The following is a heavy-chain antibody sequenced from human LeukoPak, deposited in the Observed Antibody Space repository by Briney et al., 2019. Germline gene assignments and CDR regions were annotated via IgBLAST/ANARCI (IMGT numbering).Heavy chain of an antibody. V-gene: IGHV5-51*01. CDR3: ARRPGIAGIGRDWFDP. CDR1: GYSFTSYW. D-gene: IGHD2-21*01. CDR2: IYPGDSDT. J-gene: IGHJ5*02. Sequence: GESLKISCKGSGYSFTSYWIGWVRQMPGKGLEWMGIIYPGDSDTRYNPSFQGQVTISVDKSINTAYLLLNSLKASDTAMYYCARRPGIAGIGRDWFDPWGQGTLVTVSS.